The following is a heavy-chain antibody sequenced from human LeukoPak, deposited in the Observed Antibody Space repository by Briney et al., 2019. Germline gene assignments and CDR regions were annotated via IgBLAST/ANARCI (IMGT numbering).Heavy chain of an antibody. J-gene: IGHJ4*02. CDR1: GFTFSSYW. CDR3: ARAPYCGGDCYVDY. D-gene: IGHD2-21*02. CDR2: ISSSSSYI. V-gene: IGHV3-21*01. Sequence: PGGSLRLSCAASGFTFSSYWMSWVRQAPGKGLEWVSSISSSSSYIYYADSVKGRFTISRDNAKNSLYLQMNSLRAEDTAVYYCARAPYCGGDCYVDYWGQGTLVTVSS.